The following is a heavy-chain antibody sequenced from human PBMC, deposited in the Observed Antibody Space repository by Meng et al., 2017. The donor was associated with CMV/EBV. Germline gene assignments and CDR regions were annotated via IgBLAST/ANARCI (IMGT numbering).Heavy chain of an antibody. CDR3: ASLYCGGDCPIEFEGQFDY. CDR1: GFTFSSYA. CDR2: ISYDGSNK. Sequence: LSLTCAASGFTFSSYAMHWVRQAPGKGLEWVAVISYDGSNKYYADSVKGRFTISRDNSKNTLYLQMNSLRAEDTAVYYCASLYCGGDCPIEFEGQFDYWGQGTLVTVSS. D-gene: IGHD2-21*01. V-gene: IGHV3-30-3*01. J-gene: IGHJ4*02.